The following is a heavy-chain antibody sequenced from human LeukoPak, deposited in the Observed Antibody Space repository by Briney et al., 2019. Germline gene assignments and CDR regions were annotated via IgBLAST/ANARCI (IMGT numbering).Heavy chain of an antibody. CDR2: ISGSGGST. CDR3: AKDRESSSWYTVDYFDY. D-gene: IGHD6-13*01. V-gene: IGHV3-23*01. CDR1: GFTVSSNY. J-gene: IGHJ4*02. Sequence: GGSLRLSCAASGFTVSSNYMSWVRQAPGKGLEWVSAISGSGGSTYYADSVKGRFTISRDNSKNTLYLQMNSLRAEDTAVYYCAKDRESSSWYTVDYFDYWGQGTLVTVSS.